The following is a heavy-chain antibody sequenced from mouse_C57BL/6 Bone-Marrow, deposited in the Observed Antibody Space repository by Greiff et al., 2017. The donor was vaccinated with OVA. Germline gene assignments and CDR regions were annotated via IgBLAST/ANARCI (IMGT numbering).Heavy chain of an antibody. Sequence: EVKLMESGGDLVKPGGSLKLSCAASGFTFSSYGMSWVRQTPDKRLEWVATISSGGSYTYYPDSVKGRFTISRDNAKNTLYLQMSSLKSEDTAMYYCARPIYYDYDCWYFDVWGTGTTVTVSS. CDR3: ARPIYYDYDCWYFDV. D-gene: IGHD2-4*01. J-gene: IGHJ1*03. CDR1: GFTFSSYG. CDR2: ISSGGSYT. V-gene: IGHV5-6*01.